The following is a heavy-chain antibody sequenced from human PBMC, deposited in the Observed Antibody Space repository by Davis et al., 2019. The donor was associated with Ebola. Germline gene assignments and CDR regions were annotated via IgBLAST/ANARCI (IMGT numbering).Heavy chain of an antibody. Sequence: AASVKVSCKASGGTFSSYAISWVRQAPGQGLEWMGRIIPILGIANYAQKFQGRVTITADKSTSTAYMELGSLRSEDTAVYYCARAGMYNWFDPWGQGTLVTVSS. CDR2: IIPILGIA. V-gene: IGHV1-69*04. CDR1: GGTFSSYA. D-gene: IGHD1-14*01. J-gene: IGHJ5*02. CDR3: ARAGMYNWFDP.